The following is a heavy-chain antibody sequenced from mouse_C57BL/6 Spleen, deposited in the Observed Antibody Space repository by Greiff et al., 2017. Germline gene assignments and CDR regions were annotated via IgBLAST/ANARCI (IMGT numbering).Heavy chain of an antibody. CDR1: GYTFTSYW. D-gene: IGHD2-2*01. CDR3: ARDMVDGYDEGFDY. CDR2: IHPNSGST. J-gene: IGHJ2*01. V-gene: IGHV1-64*01. Sequence: VQLQQPGAELVKPGASVKLSCKASGYTFTSYWMHWVKQRPGQGLEWIGMIHPNSGSTNYNEKFKSKATLTVDKSSSTAYMQLSSLTSEDSAVYYCARDMVDGYDEGFDYWGQGTTLTVSS.